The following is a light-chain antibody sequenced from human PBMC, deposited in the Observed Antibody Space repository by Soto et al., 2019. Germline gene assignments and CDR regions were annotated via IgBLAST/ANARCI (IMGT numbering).Light chain of an antibody. V-gene: IGLV1-44*01. Sequence: QAVVTQPPSASGTPGQRVTISCSGSSSNIGSNTVNWYQQLPGTAPKLLIYSYNQRPSGVPDRFSGSKSGTSASLAISGLQSEDEADYYCAAWDDSLIGYVFGTGTKVTVL. J-gene: IGLJ1*01. CDR1: SSNIGSNT. CDR3: AAWDDSLIGYV. CDR2: SYN.